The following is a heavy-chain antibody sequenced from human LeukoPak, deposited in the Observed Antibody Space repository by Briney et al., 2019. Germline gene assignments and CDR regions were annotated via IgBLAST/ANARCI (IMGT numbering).Heavy chain of an antibody. J-gene: IGHJ6*03. CDR1: GGSISSSSYY. CDR3: AKAWFGDGRRYYYYYMDV. CDR2: IYYSGST. Sequence: SETLSLTCTVSGGSISSSSYYWGWIRQPPGKGLEWIGSIYYSGSTYYNPSLKSRVTISVDTSKNQFSLKLSSVTAADTAVYYCAKAWFGDGRRYYYYYMDVWGKGTTVTISS. D-gene: IGHD3-10*01. V-gene: IGHV4-39*07.